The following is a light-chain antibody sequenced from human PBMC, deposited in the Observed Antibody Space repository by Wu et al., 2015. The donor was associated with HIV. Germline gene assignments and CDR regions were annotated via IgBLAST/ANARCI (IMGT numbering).Light chain of an antibody. V-gene: IGKV3-11*01. CDR2: DAS. CDR1: QSVSRF. Sequence: ENLLTQSPATLSLSPGETATLSCRASQSVSRFLAWYQQKPGQAPRLLIYDASDRATGIPARFSGSGSGTDFTLTISSLELEDFAVYSCQQRSNWPWTFGQGTKVEIK. J-gene: IGKJ1*01. CDR3: QQRSNWPWT.